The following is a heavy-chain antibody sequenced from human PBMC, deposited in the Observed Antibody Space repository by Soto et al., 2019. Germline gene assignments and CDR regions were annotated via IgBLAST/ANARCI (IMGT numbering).Heavy chain of an antibody. CDR1: GGSFSGYY. Sequence: QVQLQQWGAGLLKPSETLSLTCAVYGGSFSGYYWIWIRQPPGKGLEWIGEINHSGSTNYNPSLKRRVTISVDTSKNQVSLKLSSVTVADTAVYDCARRIAAAGRRYFQHWGQGTLVTVSS. V-gene: IGHV4-34*01. CDR2: INHSGST. J-gene: IGHJ1*01. CDR3: ARRIAAAGRRYFQH. D-gene: IGHD6-13*01.